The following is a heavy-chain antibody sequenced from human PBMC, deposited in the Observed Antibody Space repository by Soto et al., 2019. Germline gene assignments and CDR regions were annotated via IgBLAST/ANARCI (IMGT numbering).Heavy chain of an antibody. D-gene: IGHD3-3*01. V-gene: IGHV1-24*01. CDR2: FDPEDGET. CDR1: GYALTELS. J-gene: IGHJ4*02. Sequence: GASVKGSFKVSGYALTELSMHWLRQAQGKGLEWMGGFDPEDGETIYAQKFQGRVTMTEDTSTDTAYMELSSLRSEDTAVYYCATVKRRITIFGVVIIPYYFDYWGQGTLVTVSS. CDR3: ATVKRRITIFGVVIIPYYFDY.